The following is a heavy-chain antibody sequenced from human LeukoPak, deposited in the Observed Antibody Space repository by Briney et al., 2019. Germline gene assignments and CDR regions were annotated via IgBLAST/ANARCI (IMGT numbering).Heavy chain of an antibody. Sequence: ASVKVSCKASGYTFTSYDIHWVRRATGQGLEWMGWMNPNSGKTGYAQRFQGRVTMTRNTSITTAYMELSSLRSEDTAMYYCASLIQNVYYGSEGAGYFDLWGRGTLVTVSS. CDR2: MNPNSGKT. CDR3: ASLIQNVYYGSEGAGYFDL. CDR1: GYTFTSYD. V-gene: IGHV1-8*01. J-gene: IGHJ2*01. D-gene: IGHD3-10*01.